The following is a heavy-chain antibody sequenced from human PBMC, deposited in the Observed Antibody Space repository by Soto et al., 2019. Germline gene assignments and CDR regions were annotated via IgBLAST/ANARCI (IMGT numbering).Heavy chain of an antibody. Sequence: QVQLQESGPGLVKHSQTLSLTCTVSGGSISSGGYYWSWSRQHPGKGLEWIGYIYYSGSTYYNPSLESRVTISVDTSKNQFSLKLRSVTAAHTAVYYCARGATTVLSHYFDYWGQGTLVTVSS. CDR2: IYYSGST. D-gene: IGHD4-17*01. J-gene: IGHJ4*02. V-gene: IGHV4-31*03. CDR1: GGSISSGGYY. CDR3: ARGATTVLSHYFDY.